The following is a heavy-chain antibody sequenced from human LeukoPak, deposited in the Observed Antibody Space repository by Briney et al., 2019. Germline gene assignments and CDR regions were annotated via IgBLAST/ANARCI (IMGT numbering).Heavy chain of an antibody. D-gene: IGHD6-6*01. CDR2: IIPIFGTA. J-gene: IGHJ6*02. CDR1: GGTFSSYA. V-gene: IGHV1-69*13. CDR3: VRPYSSPSYYYGMDV. Sequence: GASVKVSCKASGGTFSSYAISWVRQAPGQGLEWMGGIIPIFGTANYAQKFQGRVTITADESTSTAYMELSSLRSEDTAVYYCVRPYSSPSYYYGMDVWGQGTTVTVSS.